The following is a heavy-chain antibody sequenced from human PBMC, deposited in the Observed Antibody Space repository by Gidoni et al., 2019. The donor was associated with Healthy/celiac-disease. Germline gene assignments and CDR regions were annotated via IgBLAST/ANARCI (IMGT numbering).Heavy chain of an antibody. J-gene: IGHJ6*02. V-gene: IGHV3-15*01. CDR3: TTAWYSSSWDYYYYGMDV. Sequence: EVQLVESGGGLVKPGGSLRLSCAASGFTFSNAWMSWVRQAPGKGLGWVGRIKSKTDGGTTDYAAPVKGRFTISRDDSKNTLYLQMNSLKTEDTAVYYCTTAWYSSSWDYYYYGMDVWGQGTTVTVSS. CDR1: GFTFSNAW. CDR2: IKSKTDGGTT. D-gene: IGHD6-13*01.